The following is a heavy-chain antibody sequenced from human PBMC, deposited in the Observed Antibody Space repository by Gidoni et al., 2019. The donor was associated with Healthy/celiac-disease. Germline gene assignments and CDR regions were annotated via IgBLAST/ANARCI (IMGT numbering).Heavy chain of an antibody. D-gene: IGHD6-19*01. CDR2: ISSSSSTI. Sequence: GESWGGFVQPGCSLRLSCASSGFTFSSYSMNWVRQAPGKGLEWVSYISSSSSTIYYADSVKGRFTISRDNAKNSLYLQMNSLRDEDTAVYYCARVRAVAGTISDYVDYWGQGTLVTVSS. J-gene: IGHJ4*02. CDR1: GFTFSSYS. V-gene: IGHV3-48*02. CDR3: ARVRAVAGTISDYVDY.